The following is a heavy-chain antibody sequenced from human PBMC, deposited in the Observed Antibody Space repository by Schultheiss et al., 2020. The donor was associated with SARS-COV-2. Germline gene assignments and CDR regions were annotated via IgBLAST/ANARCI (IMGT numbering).Heavy chain of an antibody. J-gene: IGHJ6*03. Sequence: SVKVSCKASGYTFTSYYMHWVRQAPGQGLEWMGGIIPIFGTANYAQKFQGRVTITADKSTSTAYMELSSLRSEDTAVYYCARVVGGAYYYMDVWGKGTTVNVSS. CDR2: IIPIFGTA. CDR3: ARVVGGAYYYMDV. CDR1: GYTFTSYY. V-gene: IGHV1-69*06. D-gene: IGHD3-16*01.